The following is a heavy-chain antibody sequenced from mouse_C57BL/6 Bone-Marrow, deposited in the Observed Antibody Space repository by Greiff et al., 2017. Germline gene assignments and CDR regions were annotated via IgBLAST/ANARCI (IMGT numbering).Heavy chain of an antibody. Sequence: VQLQQSGAELVRPGASVKLSCKASGYTFTDYYINWVKQRPGQGLEWIARIYPGSGNTYYSEKFKGKATLTAEKSSSTAYMQLSSLPSEDSAVYFCARTYDYDEAMDYWGQGTSVTVSS. CDR2: IYPGSGNT. D-gene: IGHD2-4*01. V-gene: IGHV1-76*01. CDR3: ARTYDYDEAMDY. J-gene: IGHJ4*01. CDR1: GYTFTDYY.